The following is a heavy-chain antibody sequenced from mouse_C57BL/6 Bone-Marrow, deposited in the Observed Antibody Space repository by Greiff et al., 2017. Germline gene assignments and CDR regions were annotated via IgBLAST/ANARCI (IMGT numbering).Heavy chain of an antibody. D-gene: IGHD2-3*01. J-gene: IGHJ3*01. CDR1: GYTFTEYT. V-gene: IGHV1-62-2*01. CDR2: FYPGSGSI. CDR3: SRRGYDGYPAWFAY. Sequence: QVQLQQSGAELVKPGASVKLSCKASGYTFTEYTIHWVNQRSGQGLEWIGWFYPGSGSIKYNEKFKDKATLTADKSSSTVSMELSRLISEDSAVYFWSRRGYDGYPAWFAYWGQGTLVTVSA.